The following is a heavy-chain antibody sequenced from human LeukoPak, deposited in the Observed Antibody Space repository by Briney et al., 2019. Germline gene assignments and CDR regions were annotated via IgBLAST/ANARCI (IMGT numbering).Heavy chain of an antibody. V-gene: IGHV3-30*02. CDR1: GSTFSSYG. CDR3: AKDRYYYDSSGPRGGSLFDY. CDR2: IRYDGSNK. Sequence: PGGSLRLSCAASGSTFSSYGMHWVRQAPGKGLEWVAFIRYDGSNKYYADSVKGRFTISRDNSKNTLYLQMNSLRAEDTAVYYCAKDRYYYDSSGPRGGSLFDYWGQGTLVTVSS. D-gene: IGHD3-22*01. J-gene: IGHJ4*02.